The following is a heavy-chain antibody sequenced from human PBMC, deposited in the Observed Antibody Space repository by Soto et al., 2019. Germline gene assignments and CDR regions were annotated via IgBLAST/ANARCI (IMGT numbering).Heavy chain of an antibody. J-gene: IGHJ3*02. CDR2: ISGNGYTT. CDR1: GFTFTTSS. V-gene: IGHV3-23*01. CDR3: AKGVEHSTADAFET. D-gene: IGHD5-18*01. Sequence: EVQVLESGGDLVQPGGSLRLTCAVSGFTFTTSSINWVRQAPGKGLEWVSSISGNGYTTYYADSVTGRFTIPTDNSKSTVFLQMNSLRVEDTALYYCAKGVEHSTADAFETWGQGTMVTVSS.